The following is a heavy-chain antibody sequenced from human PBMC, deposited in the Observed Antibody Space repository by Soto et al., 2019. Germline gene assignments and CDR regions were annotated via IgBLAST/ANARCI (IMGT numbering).Heavy chain of an antibody. J-gene: IGHJ4*02. D-gene: IGHD6-19*01. CDR2: IVVGSGNT. V-gene: IGHV1-58*01. CDR3: AGLAVQGLAQHCFDY. Sequence: SLKVSCKASGFTFTSSAVHRVRHPRGQRLEWIGWIVVGSGNTNYAQTFQERVTITRDQSTSTAYMELSSLRSEDTAVYYCAGLAVQGLAQHCFDYWGQATLVTVCS. CDR1: GFTFTSSA.